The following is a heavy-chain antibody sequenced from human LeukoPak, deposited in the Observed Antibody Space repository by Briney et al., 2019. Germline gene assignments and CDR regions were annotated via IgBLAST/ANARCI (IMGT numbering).Heavy chain of an antibody. CDR3: ARHVQDTPSEYYLDY. D-gene: IGHD2-15*01. CDR2: IYPGDSDT. CDR1: GYSFTSYW. J-gene: IGHJ4*02. Sequence: GASLKISCKGSGYSFTSYWIGWVRQMPGKGLEWMGIIYPGDSDTRYSPSFQGQVTISADKSISTAYLQWSSLKASDTAMYYCARHVQDTPSEYYLDYWGQGTLVTVSS. V-gene: IGHV5-51*01.